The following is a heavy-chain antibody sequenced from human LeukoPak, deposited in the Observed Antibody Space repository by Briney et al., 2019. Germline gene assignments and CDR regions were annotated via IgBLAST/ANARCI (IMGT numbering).Heavy chain of an antibody. CDR3: ASRYQGDNYGMVV. CDR1: GFTFSTYA. CDR2: ITGRSNTI. Sequence: PGGSLRLSCAASGFTFSTYAVNWVRQAPGQGPEWIAYITGRSNTIYYAESVKGRFTISRDNGKNSLYLQMNNLTAEDTAVYYCASRYQGDNYGMVVWGQGTTVTVSS. D-gene: IGHD2-2*01. V-gene: IGHV3-48*01. J-gene: IGHJ6*02.